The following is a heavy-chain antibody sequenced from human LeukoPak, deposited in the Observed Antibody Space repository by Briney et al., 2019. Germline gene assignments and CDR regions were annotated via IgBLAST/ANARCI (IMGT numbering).Heavy chain of an antibody. CDR1: GGSISSYY. CDR2: IYYSGST. J-gene: IGHJ4*02. Sequence: SETLSLTCTVSGGSISSYYWSWIRQPPGKGLEWIGYIYYSGSTNYNPSLKSRVTISVDTSKNQFSLKLSSVTAADTAVYYCARVSYDSSLDYWGQGTLVTVSS. CDR3: ARVSYDSSLDY. V-gene: IGHV4-59*01. D-gene: IGHD3-22*01.